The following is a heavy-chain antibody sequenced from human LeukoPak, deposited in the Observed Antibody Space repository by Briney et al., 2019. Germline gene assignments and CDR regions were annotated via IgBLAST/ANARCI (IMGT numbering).Heavy chain of an antibody. CDR3: ARALRYSSGWYVGY. Sequence: ASVKGSCKASGYTFTGYYMHWVRQAPGQRLEWMEPINRNSGTTNQAQNFHCRGTITRHTSISTAYMELSRLRCDDPAVYYCARALRYSSGWYVGYWGQGPLVTVSS. CDR2: INRNSGTT. CDR1: GYTFTGYY. D-gene: IGHD6-19*01. V-gene: IGHV1-2*06. J-gene: IGHJ4*02.